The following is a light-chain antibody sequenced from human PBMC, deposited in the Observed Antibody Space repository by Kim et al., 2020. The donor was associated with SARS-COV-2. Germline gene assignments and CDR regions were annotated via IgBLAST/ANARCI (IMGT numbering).Light chain of an antibody. CDR3: QKYNSAPWT. CDR1: QGINNF. J-gene: IGKJ1*01. Sequence: ETVGDRVTTTCRSSQGINNFLAWYQKRPGKVPKLLIYAASVLQSGVPSRFSASGSGTDFTLTISSLQPEDVATYYCQKYNSAPWTFGQGTKVDIK. CDR2: AAS. V-gene: IGKV1-27*01.